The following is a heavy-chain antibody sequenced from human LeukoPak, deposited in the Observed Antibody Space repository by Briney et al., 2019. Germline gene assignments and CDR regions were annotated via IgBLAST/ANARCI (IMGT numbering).Heavy chain of an antibody. Sequence: GGSLRLSCAASGFTFSDYYMSWIRQAPGKGLEWVSAISGSGGSTYYADSVKGRFTISRDNSKNTLYLQMNSLRAEDTAVYYCAKDRLAAAAGYFDYWGQGTLVTVSS. CDR2: ISGSGGST. J-gene: IGHJ4*02. D-gene: IGHD6-13*01. CDR1: GFTFSDYY. CDR3: AKDRLAAAAGYFDY. V-gene: IGHV3-23*01.